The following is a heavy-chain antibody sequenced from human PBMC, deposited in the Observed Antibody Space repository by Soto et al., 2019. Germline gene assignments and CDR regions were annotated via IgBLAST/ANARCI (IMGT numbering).Heavy chain of an antibody. J-gene: IGHJ4*02. CDR1: GGSVSSGSYY. Sequence: QVQLQESGPGLVKPSETLSLTCTVSGGSVSSGSYYWSWIRQPPGKGLEWIGYIYYSGSTNYNPSLKSRVTMFVVTSRNQFSLKLSSVTAADTAVCYCGCIAGMVDGTYFDYWGQGTLVTVSS. CDR3: GCIAGMVDGTYFDY. V-gene: IGHV4-61*01. D-gene: IGHD2-15*01. CDR2: IYYSGST.